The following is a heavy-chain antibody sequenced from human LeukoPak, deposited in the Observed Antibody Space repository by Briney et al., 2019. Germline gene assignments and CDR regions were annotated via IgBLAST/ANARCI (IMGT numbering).Heavy chain of an antibody. J-gene: IGHJ4*02. V-gene: IGHV3-23*01. CDR2: INKSGGGT. CDR3: AKVTWSSSASDF. Sequence: GGSLRLSCAASGFTFSSYDMSWVRQAPGKGLEWVSGINKSGGGTYYADSVKGRFTMSRDNSKNTLFLQMNSLRAEDTAVYYCAKVTWSSSASDFWGQGTLVTVSS. CDR1: GFTFSSYD. D-gene: IGHD6-19*01.